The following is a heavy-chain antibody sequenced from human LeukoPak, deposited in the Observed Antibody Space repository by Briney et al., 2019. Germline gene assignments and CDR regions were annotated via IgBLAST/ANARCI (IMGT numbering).Heavy chain of an antibody. CDR3: ARGLEWLGDAFDI. V-gene: IGHV3-21*01. CDR1: GFTFSSYS. D-gene: IGHD3-3*01. J-gene: IGHJ3*02. Sequence: GGSLRLSCAASGFTFSSYSMNWVRQAPGKGLEWVSSISSSSSYIYYADSVKGRFTISRDNAKNSLYLQMNSPRAEDAAVYYCARGLEWLGDAFDIWGQGTMVTVSS. CDR2: ISSSSSYI.